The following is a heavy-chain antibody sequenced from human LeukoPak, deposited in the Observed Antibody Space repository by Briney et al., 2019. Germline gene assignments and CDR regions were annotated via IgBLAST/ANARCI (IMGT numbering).Heavy chain of an antibody. CDR2: INPNSGGT. J-gene: IGHJ4*02. D-gene: IGHD1-26*01. CDR1: GYTFTGYY. V-gene: IGHV1-2*02. CDR3: ARGLDSGSYPGRFDY. Sequence: ASVKVSCKASGYTFTGYYMHWVRQAPGQGLEWMGWINPNSGGTNYAQKFQGRVTMTRDTSISTAYMELSRLRSDDTAVYYCARGLDSGSYPGRFDYWGQGTPVTVSS.